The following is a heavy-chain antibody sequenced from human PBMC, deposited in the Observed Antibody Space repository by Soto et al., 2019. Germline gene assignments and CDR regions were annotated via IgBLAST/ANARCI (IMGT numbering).Heavy chain of an antibody. J-gene: IGHJ5*02. Sequence: ASVKVSSKASGYTFTSYAMHWVRQAPGQRLEWMGWINAGNGNTKYSQKFQGRVTITRDTSASTAYMELSSLRSEDTAVYYCARAHYDILTGYSLNWFDPWGQGTLVTVSS. CDR3: ARAHYDILTGYSLNWFDP. V-gene: IGHV1-3*01. CDR1: GYTFTSYA. D-gene: IGHD3-9*01. CDR2: INAGNGNT.